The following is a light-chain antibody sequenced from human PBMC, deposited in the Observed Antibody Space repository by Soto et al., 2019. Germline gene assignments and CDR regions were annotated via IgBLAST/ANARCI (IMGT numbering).Light chain of an antibody. CDR3: QQYNNWPL. CDR2: GAS. V-gene: IGKV3D-15*01. Sequence: IVLTQSPATLSVSPGERATLSCRASQSVSSNLSCYQHKPGQAPRLLIYGASTRATGVPARFSGSGSGTEFTLTITSLQSEDFAVYCCQQYNNWPLFGPGTKVDIK. CDR1: QSVSSN. J-gene: IGKJ3*01.